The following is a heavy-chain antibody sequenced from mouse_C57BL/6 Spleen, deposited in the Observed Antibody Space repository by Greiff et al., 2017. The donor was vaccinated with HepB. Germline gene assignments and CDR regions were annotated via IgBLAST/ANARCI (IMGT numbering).Heavy chain of an antibody. CDR2: IRSKSSNYAT. J-gene: IGHJ3*01. CDR1: GFTFNTYA. CDR3: VRDRGYDSWFAY. Sequence: EVMLVESGGGLVQPKGSLKLSCAASGFTFNTYAMHWVRQAPGKGLEWVARIRSKSSNYATYYADSVKDRFTISRDDSQSMLYLHMNNLKTEDTAMYYCVRDRGYDSWFAYWGQGTLVTVSA. V-gene: IGHV10-3*01. D-gene: IGHD2-2*01.